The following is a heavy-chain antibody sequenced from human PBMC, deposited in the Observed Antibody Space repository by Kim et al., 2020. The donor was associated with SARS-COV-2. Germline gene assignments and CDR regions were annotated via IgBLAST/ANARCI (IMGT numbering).Heavy chain of an antibody. CDR3: TRDQDYYDSSGYYYYYYYMGV. Sequence: ASVKVSCKASGYTFTSYAMNWVRQAPGQGLEWMGWINTNTGNPTYAQGFTGRFVFSLDTSVSTAYLQISSLQAEDTAVYYCTRDQDYYDSSGYYYYYYYMGVWGKVTTVTVSS. D-gene: IGHD3-22*01. CDR2: INTNTGNP. J-gene: IGHJ6*03. V-gene: IGHV7-4-1*02. CDR1: GYTFTSYA.